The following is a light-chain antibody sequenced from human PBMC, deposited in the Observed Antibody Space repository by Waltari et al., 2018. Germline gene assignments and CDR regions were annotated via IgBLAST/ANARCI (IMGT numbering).Light chain of an antibody. CDR3: CSYAGSSTFYV. CDR1: SSDVGSYNL. V-gene: IGLV2-23*01. Sequence: QSALTQPASVSGSPGQSITISCTGTSSDVGSYNLVSWYQQYPGKAPKLMIYEGSKRPSGVSNRFSGAKSGNTASLTSSGLQAEDEADYYCCSYAGSSTFYVFGTGTKVTVL. J-gene: IGLJ1*01. CDR2: EGS.